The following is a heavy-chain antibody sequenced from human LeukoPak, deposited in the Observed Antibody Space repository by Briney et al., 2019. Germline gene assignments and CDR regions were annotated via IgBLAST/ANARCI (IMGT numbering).Heavy chain of an antibody. V-gene: IGHV1-69*01. Sequence: SVKVPCKASGGTFSSYAISWVRQAPGQGLEWMGGIIPIFGTANYAQKFQGRVTITADESTSTAYMELSSLRSEDTAVYYCARGPVVPAAPFDYWGQGTLVTVSS. J-gene: IGHJ4*02. CDR2: IIPIFGTA. CDR3: ARGPVVPAAPFDY. D-gene: IGHD2-2*01. CDR1: GGTFSSYA.